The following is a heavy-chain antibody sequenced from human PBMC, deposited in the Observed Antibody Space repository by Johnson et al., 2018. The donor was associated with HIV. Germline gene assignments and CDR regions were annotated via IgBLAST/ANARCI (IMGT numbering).Heavy chain of an antibody. CDR3: ARDREVGARSGAFDI. V-gene: IGHV3-7*03. CDR1: GFIFSDYY. Sequence: VQLVESGGGLVKPGGSLRLTCEASGFIFSDYYMSWVRQAPGKGLEWVANIKQDGSEKYYVDSVKGRFTISRDNAKNSLYLQMNSLRAEDTALYYCARDREVGARSGAFDIWGQGTMVTVSS. CDR2: IKQDGSEK. D-gene: IGHD1-26*01. J-gene: IGHJ3*02.